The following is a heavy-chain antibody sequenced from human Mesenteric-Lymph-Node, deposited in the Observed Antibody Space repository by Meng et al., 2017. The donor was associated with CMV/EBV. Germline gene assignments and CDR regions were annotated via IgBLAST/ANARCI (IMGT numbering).Heavy chain of an antibody. CDR2: INQDGSEI. Sequence: GFAFSRYTMHWVRQAPGKGLEWVANINQDGSEIAYVDSVRGRFTISRDNAKNSLYLQMHSLRAEDTAVYYCARDAKVGTSMYWYFDLWGRGTLVTVSS. J-gene: IGHJ2*01. V-gene: IGHV3-7*01. D-gene: IGHD1-14*01. CDR1: GFAFSRYT. CDR3: ARDAKVGTSMYWYFDL.